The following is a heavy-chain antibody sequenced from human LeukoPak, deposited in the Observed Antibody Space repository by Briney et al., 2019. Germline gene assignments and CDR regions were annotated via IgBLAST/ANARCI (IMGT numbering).Heavy chain of an antibody. CDR1: GYTFTGYY. J-gene: IGHJ4*02. CDR2: INPNSGGT. D-gene: IGHD3-16*01. Sequence: ASVTVSCKASGYTFTGYYMHWVRQAPGQGLEWMGRINPNSGGTNYAQKFQGRVTMTRDTSISTAYMELSRLRSDDTAVYYCGRYPYDYVWGIPFDYWGQGTLVTVSS. V-gene: IGHV1-2*06. CDR3: GRYPYDYVWGIPFDY.